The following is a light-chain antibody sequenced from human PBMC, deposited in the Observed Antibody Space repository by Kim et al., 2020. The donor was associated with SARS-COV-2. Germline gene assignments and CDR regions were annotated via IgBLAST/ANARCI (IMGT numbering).Light chain of an antibody. CDR2: DNH. CDR1: SSNVGSNT. J-gene: IGLJ3*02. Sequence: ELTQPPSASGTPGQRVTISCSGSSSNVGSNTVNWNQQLPGTAPKLLIYDNHQRPSGVPDRFSGSKSGTSASLAISGLQSEDEADYYCATWDDSLNAWV. CDR3: ATWDDSLNAWV. V-gene: IGLV1-44*01.